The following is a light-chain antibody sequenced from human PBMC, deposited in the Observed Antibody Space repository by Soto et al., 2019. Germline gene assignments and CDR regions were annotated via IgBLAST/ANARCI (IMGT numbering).Light chain of an antibody. CDR2: DVS. Sequence: EILMTPSPATLSVSPVERVTLSCMAGQGVTTNFAWYQQKSGQSPRLLIYDVSSRATGVPSRFSGTGSETDFTLTISGLQSEDSAIYSCQQYNNWPFSFGQGTRLDIK. CDR1: QGVTTN. J-gene: IGKJ5*01. CDR3: QQYNNWPFS. V-gene: IGKV3-15*01.